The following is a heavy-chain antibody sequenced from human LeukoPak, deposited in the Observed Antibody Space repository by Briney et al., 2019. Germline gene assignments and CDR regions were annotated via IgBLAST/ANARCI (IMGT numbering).Heavy chain of an antibody. CDR3: ARVAYGNNATPFDH. V-gene: IGHV1-2*06. CDR1: GYTFTDYY. D-gene: IGHD4-11*01. Sequence: ASVKVSCKASGYTFTDYYIHWVRQAPGQGPEWLGRINPNSGGTGSAQKFQGRVTMTRDTSITTAYMELSRLTSDDTAVYYCARVAYGNNATPFDHWGQGALVIVSS. J-gene: IGHJ4*02. CDR2: INPNSGGT.